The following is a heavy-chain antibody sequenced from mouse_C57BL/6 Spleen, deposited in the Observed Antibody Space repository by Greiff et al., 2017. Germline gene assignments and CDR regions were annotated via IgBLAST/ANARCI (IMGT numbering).Heavy chain of an antibody. V-gene: IGHV1-66*01. CDR2: IYPGSGNT. CDR1: GYSFTSYY. CDR3: ARDHYGSSGYFDV. J-gene: IGHJ1*03. D-gene: IGHD1-1*01. Sequence: VKVVESGPELVKPGASVKISCKASGYSFTSYYIHWVKQRPGQGLEWIGWIYPGSGNTKYNEKFKGKATLTADTSSSTAYMQLSSLTSEDSAVYYCARDHYGSSGYFDVWGTGTTVTVSS.